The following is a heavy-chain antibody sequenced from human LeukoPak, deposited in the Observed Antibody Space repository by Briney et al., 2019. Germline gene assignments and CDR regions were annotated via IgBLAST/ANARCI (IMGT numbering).Heavy chain of an antibody. V-gene: IGHV5-51*01. J-gene: IGHJ3*02. CDR3: ARRGYCSGGSCFSAAFDI. CDR1: GYSFTSYW. Sequence: GESLKISCKGSGYSFTSYWIGWVRQMPGKGLEWMGIVYPGDSDTRYSPSFQVQVTISADKSISTAYLQWSSLEASDTAMYYCARRGYCSGGSCFSAAFDIWGQGTMVTVSS. D-gene: IGHD2-15*01. CDR2: VYPGDSDT.